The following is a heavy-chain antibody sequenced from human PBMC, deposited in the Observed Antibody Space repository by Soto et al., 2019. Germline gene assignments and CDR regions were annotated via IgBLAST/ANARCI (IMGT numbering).Heavy chain of an antibody. CDR1: GVTVSNNY. D-gene: IGHD3-3*01. V-gene: IGHV3-66*01. CDR2: IYSGGRT. CDR3: ARDTYDDY. Sequence: EVQLVESGGGLVQPGGSLRLSCAASGVTVSNNYMSWVRQAPGKWLEWVSVIYSGGRTYYADSVKGRIIISRDSSKNTLYLQMNSLRAEDKAVYYCARDTYDDYRGQGTLVTVSS. J-gene: IGHJ4*02.